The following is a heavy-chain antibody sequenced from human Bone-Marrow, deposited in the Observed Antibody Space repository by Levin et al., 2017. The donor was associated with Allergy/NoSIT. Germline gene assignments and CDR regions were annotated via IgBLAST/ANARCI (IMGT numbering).Heavy chain of an antibody. CDR2: IYYSGST. CDR1: GGSISSYY. V-gene: IGHV4-59*08. D-gene: IGHD4-23*01. J-gene: IGHJ4*02. Sequence: SETLSLTCTVSGGSISSYYWSWIRQPPGKGLEWIGYIYYSGSTNYNPSLKSRVTISVDTSKNQFSLKLSSVTAADTAVYYCASSPTSPATVVTGAPFDYWGQGTLVTVSS. CDR3: ASSPTSPATVVTGAPFDY.